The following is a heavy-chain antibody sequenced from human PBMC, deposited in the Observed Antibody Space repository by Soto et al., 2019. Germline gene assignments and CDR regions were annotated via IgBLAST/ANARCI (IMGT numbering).Heavy chain of an antibody. Sequence: QVQLVQSGAEVRKPGSSVQVSCKASGDSFSTLGINWVRQAPGQGLEWMGGIIPMFGKGRYAQRFQGRATLTADKSTSTAYMELTSLRSDDTAVYYCATAHSSGWYFFDYWGQGSLVTVPS. CDR3: ATAHSSGWYFFDY. V-gene: IGHV1-69*06. D-gene: IGHD6-19*01. CDR1: GDSFSTLG. CDR2: IIPMFGKG. J-gene: IGHJ4*02.